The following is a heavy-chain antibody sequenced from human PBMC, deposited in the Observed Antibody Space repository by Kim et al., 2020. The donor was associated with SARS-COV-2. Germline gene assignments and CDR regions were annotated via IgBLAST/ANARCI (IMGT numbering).Heavy chain of an antibody. J-gene: IGHJ6*02. CDR3: ASGSGSYYLYYGMDV. Sequence: ASVKVSCKASGYTFTSYGISWVRQAPGQGLEWMGWISAYNGNTNYAQKLQGRVTMTTDTSTSTAYMELRSLRSDDTAVYYCASGSGSYYLYYGMDVWGQGTTVTVSS. CDR2: ISAYNGNT. CDR1: GYTFTSYG. D-gene: IGHD1-26*01. V-gene: IGHV1-18*01.